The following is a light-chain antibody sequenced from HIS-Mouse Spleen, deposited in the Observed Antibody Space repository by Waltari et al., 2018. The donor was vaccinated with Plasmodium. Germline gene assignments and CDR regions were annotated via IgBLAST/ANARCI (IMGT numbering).Light chain of an antibody. Sequence: QSALTQPPSASGSPGQSVTISCTGSTSAVGGYNYFSWYQQHPGKAPKLMIDEVSTRPSGVPDRFSGSKSGNTASLTVSGLQAEDEADYYCSSYAGSNNLVFGGGTKLTVL. J-gene: IGLJ2*01. CDR3: SSYAGSNNLV. V-gene: IGLV2-8*01. CDR1: TSAVGGYNY. CDR2: EVS.